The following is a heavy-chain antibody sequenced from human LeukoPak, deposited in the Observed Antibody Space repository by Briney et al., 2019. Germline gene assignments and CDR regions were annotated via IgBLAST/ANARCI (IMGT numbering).Heavy chain of an antibody. Sequence: GGSLRLSCVVSGISLSNYAMTWVRQAPGKGLEWVSYISERGGSTTYADSVKGRFTISRDTSVNTLYLQMNNLRAEDTAVYFCAKRGVVIRGILVIGYHQEAYHYDFWGQGVLVTVSS. CDR2: ISERGGST. D-gene: IGHD3-10*01. J-gene: IGHJ4*02. CDR3: AKRGVVIRGILVIGYHQEAYHYDF. CDR1: GISLSNYA. V-gene: IGHV3-23*01.